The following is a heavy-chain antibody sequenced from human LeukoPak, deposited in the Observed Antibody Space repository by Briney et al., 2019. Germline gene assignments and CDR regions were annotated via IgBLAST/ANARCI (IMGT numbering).Heavy chain of an antibody. J-gene: IGHJ6*03. CDR1: GGSISSSSYY. Sequence: SEILSLTCTVSGGSISSSSYYWGWIRQPPGKGLEWIGSIYYSGSTYYNPSLKSRVTISLDTSKNQFSLKLSSVTAADTAIYYCARDFSSSSTVYYYYYMDVWGKGTTVTVSS. CDR2: IYYSGST. CDR3: ARDFSSSSTVYYYYYMDV. D-gene: IGHD6-6*01. V-gene: IGHV4-39*07.